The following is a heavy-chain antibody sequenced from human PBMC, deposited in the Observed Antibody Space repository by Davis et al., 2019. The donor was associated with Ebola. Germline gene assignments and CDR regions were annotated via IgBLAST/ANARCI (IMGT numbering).Heavy chain of an antibody. V-gene: IGHV3-23*01. Sequence: GGSLRLSCAASGFIFRSYVMSWVRQAPGKGLEWVSTFGTSGDTYYADSVKGRFTISRDNSKNTLHLQMNSLRVEDTAIYYCAKDTSNVWFDVWGQGTMVTVSS. CDR2: FGTSGDT. CDR3: AKDTSNVWFDV. D-gene: IGHD6-19*01. J-gene: IGHJ3*01. CDR1: GFIFRSYV.